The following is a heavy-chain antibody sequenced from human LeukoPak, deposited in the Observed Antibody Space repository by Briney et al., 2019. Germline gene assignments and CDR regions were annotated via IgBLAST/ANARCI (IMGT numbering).Heavy chain of an antibody. J-gene: IGHJ4*02. V-gene: IGHV4-61*01. CDR2: IYYSGST. CDR3: ARRGGAGRSFDY. CDR1: GASVSSACYY. Sequence: SETLSLTCTVSGASVSSACYYWSWIRQPPGKGLKWIGNIYYSGSTNYNPSLKSRVTISVDTSKNQFSLKVSSVTAADTAVYYCARRGGAGRSFDYWGQGTLVTVSS. D-gene: IGHD2-21*01.